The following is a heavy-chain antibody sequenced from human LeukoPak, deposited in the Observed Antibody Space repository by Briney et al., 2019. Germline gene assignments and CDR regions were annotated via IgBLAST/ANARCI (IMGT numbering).Heavy chain of an antibody. Sequence: ASVKVSCKASGYTFTSYGISWVRQAPGQGLEWMGWISAYNGNTNYAQKLQGRVTMTTDTSTSTAYMELRSPRSEDTAVYYCATELTVVVVRNELDAFDIWGQGTMVTVSS. CDR1: GYTFTSYG. V-gene: IGHV1-18*01. D-gene: IGHD2-15*01. CDR2: ISAYNGNT. J-gene: IGHJ3*02. CDR3: ATELTVVVVRNELDAFDI.